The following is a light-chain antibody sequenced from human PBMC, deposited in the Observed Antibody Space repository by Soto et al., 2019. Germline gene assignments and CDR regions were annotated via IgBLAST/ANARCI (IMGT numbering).Light chain of an antibody. CDR3: GTWDNSLSAGV. V-gene: IGLV1-51*01. J-gene: IGLJ2*01. CDR2: DNN. Sequence: QSVLTQPPSVSAAPGQKVTISCSGSSSNIENNYVSWYQQLPVTAPKLLIYDNNKRPSGIPDRFSGSKSGTSATLGITGLQTGDEAEYYCGTWDNSLSAGVFGGGTKLTVL. CDR1: SSNIENNY.